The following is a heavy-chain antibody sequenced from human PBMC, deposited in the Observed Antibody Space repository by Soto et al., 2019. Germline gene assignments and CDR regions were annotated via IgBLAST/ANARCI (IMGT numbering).Heavy chain of an antibody. CDR1: GFPFSNAW. CDR2: IKSKTDGGTT. CDR3: ITDQVDSSGYYYSY. V-gene: IGHV3-15*07. J-gene: IGHJ4*02. Sequence: PGGSLRLSCAASGFPFSNAWMNWVRQAPGKGLEWVGRIKSKTDGGTTDYAAPVKGRFTISRDDSKNTLYPQMNSLKTEDTAVYYCITDQVDSSGYYYSYWGQGTLVTVSS. D-gene: IGHD3-22*01.